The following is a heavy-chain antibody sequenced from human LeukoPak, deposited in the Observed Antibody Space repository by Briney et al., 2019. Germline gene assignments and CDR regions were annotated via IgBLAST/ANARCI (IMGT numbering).Heavy chain of an antibody. D-gene: IGHD4/OR15-4a*01. CDR3: ASARAEGDYGSTYSGMDV. Sequence: SETLSLTCTVSGGSISSDDWSWIRKPPGKGLGWMGYSYYCGSTNYNPSLNSRVTISVDTSKNQFSLKLSSVTAADTAVYYCASARAEGDYGSTYSGMDVWGQGTTVTVSS. V-gene: IGHV4-59*01. CDR2: SYYCGST. CDR1: GGSISSDD. J-gene: IGHJ6*02.